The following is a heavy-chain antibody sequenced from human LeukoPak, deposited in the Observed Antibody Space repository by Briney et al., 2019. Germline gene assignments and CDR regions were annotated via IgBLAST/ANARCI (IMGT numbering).Heavy chain of an antibody. CDR3: AKGGPVIPDY. CDR1: GFTFNSDA. J-gene: IGHJ4*02. V-gene: IGHV3-23*01. CDR2: ISGSGGST. Sequence: GGSLRLSCTASGFTFNSDAMNWVRQAPGKGLEWVATISGSGGSTYYTDSVKGRFTISRDNFKNMVFLQMNSLRAEDTAVYYCAKGGPVIPDYWGQGTLVTVSS. D-gene: IGHD2-21*01.